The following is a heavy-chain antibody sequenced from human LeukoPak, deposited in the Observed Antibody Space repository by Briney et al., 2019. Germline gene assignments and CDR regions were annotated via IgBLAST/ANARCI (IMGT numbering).Heavy chain of an antibody. CDR1: GYSISSGYY. D-gene: IGHD4-17*01. CDR2: IYHSGST. J-gene: IGHJ3*02. V-gene: IGHV4-38-2*02. Sequence: SETLSLTCAVSGYSISSGYYWGWIRQPPGKGLEWIGSIYHSGSTYYNPSLKSRVTISVDTSKNQFSLKLSSVTAADTAVYYCARDLRPPWDYGDYHGGWAFDIWGQGTMVTVSS. CDR3: ARDLRPPWDYGDYHGGWAFDI.